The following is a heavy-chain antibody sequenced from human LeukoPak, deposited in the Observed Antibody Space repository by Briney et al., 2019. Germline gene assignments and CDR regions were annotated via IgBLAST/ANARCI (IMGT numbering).Heavy chain of an antibody. D-gene: IGHD2-15*01. CDR3: AKDRRKMVAVDFDY. V-gene: IGHV3-33*06. Sequence: GRSLRLSCAASGFTFSSYGMHWVRQAPGKGLEWVSVIWYDGNNKYYADSVKGRFTISRDNSKNTLYLKMNSLRAEDTAVYYCAKDRRKMVAVDFDYWGQGTLVTVSS. J-gene: IGHJ4*02. CDR2: IWYDGNNK. CDR1: GFTFSSYG.